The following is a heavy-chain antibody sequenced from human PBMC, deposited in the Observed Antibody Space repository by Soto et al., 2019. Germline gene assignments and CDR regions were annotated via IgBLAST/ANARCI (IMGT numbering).Heavy chain of an antibody. D-gene: IGHD3-22*01. CDR2: IYHSGST. J-gene: IGHJ4*02. Sequence: PLVMLCVTNTVAWGYIGGREWWSLVRQPPGQGLKWIGEIYHSGSTNYNPSLKSRVTISVDKSKNQFSLKLSSVTAADTAVYYCARDFLYYYDSSGYHQQSDYWGQGTLVTVFS. CDR1: WGYIGGREW. CDR3: ARDFLYYYDSSGYHQQSDY. V-gene: IGHV4-4*02.